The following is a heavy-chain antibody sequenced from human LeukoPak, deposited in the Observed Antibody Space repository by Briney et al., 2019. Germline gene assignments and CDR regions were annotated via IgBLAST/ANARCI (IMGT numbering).Heavy chain of an antibody. D-gene: IGHD1-14*01. Sequence: GGSLRLSCAASGFTFSSYSMNWVRQAPGKGLEWVSYISSSSSTIYYADSVKGRFTISRDNAKNSLYLQMNSLRAEDTAVYYCARDPDHYYFDYWGQGTLVTVSS. V-gene: IGHV3-48*01. CDR1: GFTFSSYS. J-gene: IGHJ4*02. CDR2: ISSSSSTI. CDR3: ARDPDHYYFDY.